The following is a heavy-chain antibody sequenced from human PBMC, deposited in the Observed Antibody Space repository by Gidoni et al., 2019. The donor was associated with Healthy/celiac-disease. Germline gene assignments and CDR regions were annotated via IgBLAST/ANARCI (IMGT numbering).Heavy chain of an antibody. CDR2: IWYDGSNK. J-gene: IGHJ6*02. CDR1: GFTFSSYG. CDR3: ARDCDILTGYYYYYGMDV. Sequence: QVQLVESGGGVVQPGRSLRLTCAASGFTFSSYGMHWVRQAPGKGLEWVAVIWYDGSNKYYADSVKGRFTISRDNSKNTLYLQMNSLRAEDTAVYYCARDCDILTGYYYYYGMDVWGQGTTVTVSS. V-gene: IGHV3-33*01. D-gene: IGHD3-9*01.